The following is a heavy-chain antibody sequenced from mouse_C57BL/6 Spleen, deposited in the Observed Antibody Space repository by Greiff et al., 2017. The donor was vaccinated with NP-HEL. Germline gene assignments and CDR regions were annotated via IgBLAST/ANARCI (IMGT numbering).Heavy chain of an antibody. V-gene: IGHV3-6*01. CDR1: GYSITSGYY. CDR2: ISYDGSN. D-gene: IGHD2-2*01. CDR3: ARVIYYGYDDGWYFDV. Sequence: EVQLQQSGPGLVKPSQSLSLTCSVTGYSITSGYYWNWIRQFPGNKLEWMGYISYDGSNNYNPSLKNRISITRDTAKNQFFLKLNSVTTEDTATYYCARVIYYGYDDGWYFDVWGTGTTVTVSS. J-gene: IGHJ1*03.